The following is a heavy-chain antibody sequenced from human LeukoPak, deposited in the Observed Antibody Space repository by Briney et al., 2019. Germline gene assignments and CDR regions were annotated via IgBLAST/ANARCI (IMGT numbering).Heavy chain of an antibody. CDR1: GFTVSSNH. Sequence: GGSLRLSCAVSGFTVSSNHMSWVRQAPGKGLEWVSVFYSGGDTHYADSVKGRFTISRDNSKNTLYLQMNSLRAEDTAVYYCARSDYDYVWGSYFSDYWGQGTLVTVSS. V-gene: IGHV3-53*01. CDR2: FYSGGDT. J-gene: IGHJ4*02. D-gene: IGHD3-16*01. CDR3: ARSDYDYVWGSYFSDY.